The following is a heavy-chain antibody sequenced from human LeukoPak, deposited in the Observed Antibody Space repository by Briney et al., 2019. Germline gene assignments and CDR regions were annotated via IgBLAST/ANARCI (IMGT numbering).Heavy chain of an antibody. CDR1: GYTFTGYY. V-gene: IGHV1-2*02. CDR2: INPHSGGT. J-gene: IGHJ6*03. Sequence: ASVKVSCKASGYTFTGYYMHWVRQAPGQGLEWMGWINPHSGGTNYAQKFQGRVTITRNTSISTAYMELSSLRSEDTAVYYCARISVGGYSYGYYYMDVWGKGTTVTVSS. D-gene: IGHD5-18*01. CDR3: ARISVGGYSYGYYYMDV.